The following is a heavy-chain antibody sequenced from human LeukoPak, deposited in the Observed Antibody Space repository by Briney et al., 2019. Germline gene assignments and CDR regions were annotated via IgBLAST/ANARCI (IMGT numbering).Heavy chain of an antibody. Sequence: GGSLRLSCAASGFTFSSYGMHWVRQAPGKWLEWVAVISHDGGYKDYADSVKGRFTISRDNAKNSLYLQMNSLRAEDTAVYYCASLSSGETYDYWGQGTLVTVSS. CDR2: ISHDGGYK. D-gene: IGHD6-19*01. CDR1: GFTFSSYG. J-gene: IGHJ4*02. CDR3: ASLSSGETYDY. V-gene: IGHV3-30*03.